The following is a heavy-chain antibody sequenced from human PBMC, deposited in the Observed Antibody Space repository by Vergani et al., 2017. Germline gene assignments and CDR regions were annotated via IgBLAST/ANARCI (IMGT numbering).Heavy chain of an antibody. CDR3: AKDVDSYGYSFGY. V-gene: IGHV3-21*04. CDR2: ISSSSSYI. D-gene: IGHD5-18*01. CDR1: GFTFSSYS. J-gene: IGHJ4*02. Sequence: EVQLVESGGGLVKPGGSLRLSCAASGFTFSSYSMNWVRQAPGKGLEWVSSISSSSSYIYYADSVKGRFTISRDNAKNSLYLQMNSLRAEDTAVYYCAKDVDSYGYSFGYWGQGTLVTVSS.